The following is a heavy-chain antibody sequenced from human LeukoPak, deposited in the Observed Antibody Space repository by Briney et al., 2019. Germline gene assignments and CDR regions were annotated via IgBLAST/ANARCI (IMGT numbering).Heavy chain of an antibody. J-gene: IGHJ5*02. V-gene: IGHV4-59*08. CDR2: IYYRGNT. CDR1: GGSVSSYY. CDR3: ARTSGYDFNWFDP. D-gene: IGHD5-12*01. Sequence: SETLSLTCTVSGGSVSSYYWSWIRQPPGKGLEWIGYIYYRGNTIYNPSLMSRVTISVDTSKKQFSLKLSSVTAADTAVYYCARTSGYDFNWFDPWGQGTLVTVSS.